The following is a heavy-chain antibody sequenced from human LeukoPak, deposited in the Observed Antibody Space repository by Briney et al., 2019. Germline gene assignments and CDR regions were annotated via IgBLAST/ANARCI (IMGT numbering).Heavy chain of an antibody. CDR3: AKEGYYYGGSGYYLFEY. CDR2: ISDSGDNT. J-gene: IGHJ4*02. CDR1: GFTFSNYA. Sequence: GGSLRLSCAASGFTFSNYAMNWIRQAPGKGLEWVSGISDSGDNTYYADSVKGRFTISRDNSKNTLYLQMASLRAEDTAVYYCAKEGYYYGGSGYYLFEYWGQGTLVTVSS. D-gene: IGHD3-22*01. V-gene: IGHV3-23*01.